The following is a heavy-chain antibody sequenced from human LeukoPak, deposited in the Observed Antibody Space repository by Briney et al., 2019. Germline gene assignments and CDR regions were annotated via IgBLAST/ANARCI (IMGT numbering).Heavy chain of an antibody. CDR3: ARGDYDILTGFDY. CDR1: GYSISSGYY. V-gene: IGHV4-61*02. D-gene: IGHD3-9*01. J-gene: IGHJ4*02. Sequence: SETLSLTCTVSGYSISSGYYWSWIRQPAGKGLEWIGRIYTSGSTNYNPSLKSRVTISVDTSKNQFSLKLSSVTAADTAVYYCARGDYDILTGFDYWGQGTLSPSPQ. CDR2: IYTSGST.